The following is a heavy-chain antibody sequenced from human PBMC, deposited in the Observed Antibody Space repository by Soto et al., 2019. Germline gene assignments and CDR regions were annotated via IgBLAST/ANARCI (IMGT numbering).Heavy chain of an antibody. J-gene: IGHJ6*02. CDR2: IIPIFGTA. D-gene: IGHD5-12*01. CDR3: ARGGRGYSGYNYYYYYGMDV. V-gene: IGHV1-69*12. CDR1: GGTFSSYA. Sequence: QVQLVQSGAEVKKPGSSVKVSCKASGGTFSSYAISWVRQAPGQGLEWMGGIIPIFGTANYAQKFQGRVTITADESTSTAYMELSRLRSEDTAVYYCARGGRGYSGYNYYYYYGMDVWGQGTTVTVSS.